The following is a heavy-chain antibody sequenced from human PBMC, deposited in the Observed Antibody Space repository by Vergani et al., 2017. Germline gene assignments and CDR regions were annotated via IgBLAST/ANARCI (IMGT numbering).Heavy chain of an antibody. Sequence: QVQLVESGGGVVQPGRSLRLSCAASGFTFSSYGMHWVRQAPGKGLEWVAVKWYEGSNKYYADSVKGRFTISRDNSKNTLYLQMNSLRAEDTAVYYCARDYHILLGSGGFDYWGQGTLVTVSS. J-gene: IGHJ4*02. CDR3: ARDYHILLGSGGFDY. V-gene: IGHV3-33*08. D-gene: IGHD3-10*01. CDR2: KWYEGSNK. CDR1: GFTFSSYG.